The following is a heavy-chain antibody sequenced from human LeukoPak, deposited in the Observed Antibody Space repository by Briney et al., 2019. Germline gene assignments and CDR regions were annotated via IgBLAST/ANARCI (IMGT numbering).Heavy chain of an antibody. D-gene: IGHD3-10*01. J-gene: IGHJ4*02. V-gene: IGHV3-33*01. CDR1: GFTFSSYY. CDR3: ARDQVTMVRGPYYFDS. CDR2: ICYDGSNK. Sequence: GGSLRLSCAASGFTFSSYYMHWVRQAPGKGLEWVAVICYDGSNKYYADSVKGRLTISRDNSKNTLYLQMNSLRAEDTAVYYCARDQVTMVRGPYYFDSWGQGTLVTVSS.